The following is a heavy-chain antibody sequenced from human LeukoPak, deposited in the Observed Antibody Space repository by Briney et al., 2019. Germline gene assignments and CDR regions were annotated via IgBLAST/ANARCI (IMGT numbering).Heavy chain of an antibody. V-gene: IGHV4-4*07. CDR3: ARATRYSVYGSGSYYNLGYYYYMDV. J-gene: IGHJ6*03. CDR2: IYTSGST. D-gene: IGHD3-10*01. Sequence: SETLSLTCTVSGGSISSYYWSWIRQPAGKGLEWIGRIYTSGSTNYNPSLKSRVTMSVDTSKNQFSLKLSSVTAADTAVYYCARATRYSVYGSGSYYNLGYYYYMDVWGKGTTVTISS. CDR1: GGSISSYY.